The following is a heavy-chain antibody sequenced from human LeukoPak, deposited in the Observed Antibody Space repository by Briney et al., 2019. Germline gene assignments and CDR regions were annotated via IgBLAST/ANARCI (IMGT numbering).Heavy chain of an antibody. V-gene: IGHV1-2*02. CDR2: INPNSGGT. D-gene: IGHD3-3*01. J-gene: IGHJ4*02. CDR3: ARPNFWSGYYQGY. Sequence: ASVKVSCKASGYTFTGYYMHWVRQAPGQGLEWMGWINPNSGGTNYAQKFQGRVTMTRDTSISTAYMELSRLRSDDTAVYYCARPNFWSGYYQGYWGQGTLVTVSS. CDR1: GYTFTGYY.